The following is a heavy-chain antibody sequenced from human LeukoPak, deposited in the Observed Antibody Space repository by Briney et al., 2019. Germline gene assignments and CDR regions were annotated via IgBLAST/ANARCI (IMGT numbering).Heavy chain of an antibody. CDR3: ARGSTTMIVVVTPAPDY. J-gene: IGHJ4*02. V-gene: IGHV3-23*01. CDR2: ISGSGGST. CDR1: GLTFSSYA. Sequence: PGGSLRLSCAASGLTFSSYAMSWVRQAPGKGLEWVSAISGSGGSTYYADSVKGRFTISRDNSKNTLYLQMNSLRAEDTAVYYCARGSTTMIVVVTPAPDYWGQGTLVTVSS. D-gene: IGHD3-22*01.